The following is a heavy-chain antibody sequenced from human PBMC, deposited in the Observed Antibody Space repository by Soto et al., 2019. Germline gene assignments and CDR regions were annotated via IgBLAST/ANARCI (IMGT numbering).Heavy chain of an antibody. CDR1: GGSFSGYY. Sequence: QVQVQQWSAGLLKPSETLSLTCAVYGGSFSGYYWSWIRQPPGKGLEWIGEINHSGSTNYNPSLKSRVTISVDTSKNQFSLKLSSVTAADTAVYYCARGRTRGWFDPWGQGTLVTVSS. J-gene: IGHJ5*02. CDR3: ARGRTRGWFDP. V-gene: IGHV4-34*01. CDR2: INHSGST.